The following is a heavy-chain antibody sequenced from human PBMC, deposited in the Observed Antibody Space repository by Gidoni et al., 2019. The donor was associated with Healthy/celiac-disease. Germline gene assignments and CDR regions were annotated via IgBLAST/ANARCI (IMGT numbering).Heavy chain of an antibody. D-gene: IGHD4-17*01. CDR2: ISYDGSNK. CDR3: ATLEVPDYGDYVFDY. V-gene: IGHV3-30-3*01. Sequence: QVQLVESGGGVVQPGRSLRLSCAASGFPFSSYAMHWVRQAPGKGLEWVAVISYDGSNKYYADSVKGRFTISRDNSKNTLYLQMNSLRAEDTAVYYCATLEVPDYGDYVFDYWGQGTLVTVSS. CDR1: GFPFSSYA. J-gene: IGHJ4*02.